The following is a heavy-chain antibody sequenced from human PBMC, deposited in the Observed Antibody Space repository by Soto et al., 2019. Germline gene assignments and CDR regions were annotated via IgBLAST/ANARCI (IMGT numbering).Heavy chain of an antibody. Sequence: QVQLQESGPGQVKPSETLSLTCTVSGGSVSSGTYYYWSWIRQPAGKGLEWMGYIYRGSPNYNPSLESRVTISVDTSKTQFSLMLRSVTAADTAVYYCARDQGLGAGYFDLWGRGSLVNVSS. J-gene: IGHJ2*01. CDR1: GGSVSSGTYY. V-gene: IGHV4-61*01. CDR2: IYRGSP. D-gene: IGHD7-27*01. CDR3: ARDQGLGAGYFDL.